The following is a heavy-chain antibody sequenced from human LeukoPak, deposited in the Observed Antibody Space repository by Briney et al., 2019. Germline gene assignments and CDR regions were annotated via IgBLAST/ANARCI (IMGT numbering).Heavy chain of an antibody. V-gene: IGHV3-23*01. D-gene: IGHD2-2*01. Sequence: GGSLRLSCAASGFIFSTYSMNWVRQAPGKGLEWVSAISGSGGSTYYADSVKGRFTISRDNSKNTLYLQMNSLRAEDTAVYYCAVYRYCSSTSCYPPYFDYWGQGTLVTVSS. CDR2: ISGSGGST. CDR3: AVYRYCSSTSCYPPYFDY. CDR1: GFIFSTYS. J-gene: IGHJ4*02.